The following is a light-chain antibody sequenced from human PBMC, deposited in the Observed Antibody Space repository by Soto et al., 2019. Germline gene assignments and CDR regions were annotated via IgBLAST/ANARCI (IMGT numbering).Light chain of an antibody. CDR3: SSYTTGGSYV. J-gene: IGLJ1*01. CDR2: DVS. CDR1: SRDVGGYNS. Sequence: QSALTQPASVSGSPGLSIAISCTGTSRDVGGYNSVSWYQQQPGKVPKLMIYDVSNRRSGVSDRFSGSKSGTTAYLTISGLQAEDEGDYYCSSYTTGGSYVFGTGTKLTVL. V-gene: IGLV2-14*01.